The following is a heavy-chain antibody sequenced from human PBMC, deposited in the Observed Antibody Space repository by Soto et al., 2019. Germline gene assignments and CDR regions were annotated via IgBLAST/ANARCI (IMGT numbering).Heavy chain of an antibody. J-gene: IGHJ4*02. CDR3: AKTPLRVGPIDY. Sequence: DVQLLDSGGGLVQPGGSLRLSCAASGFIFSNYVMSWVRQTPGKGLAWVSGISGRGDNTYYADSVKGRFTVSRDNSKNTLYLQMDSLRAEDTAVYYCAKTPLRVGPIDYWGQGTLVTVSS. CDR1: GFIFSNYV. D-gene: IGHD2-15*01. CDR2: ISGRGDNT. V-gene: IGHV3-23*01.